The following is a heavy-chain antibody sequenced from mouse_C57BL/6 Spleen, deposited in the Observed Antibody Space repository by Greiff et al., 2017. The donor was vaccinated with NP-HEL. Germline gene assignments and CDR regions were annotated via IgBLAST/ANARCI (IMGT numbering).Heavy chain of an antibody. J-gene: IGHJ2*01. CDR2: IYPGDGDT. CDR1: GYAFSSYW. V-gene: IGHV1-80*01. CDR3: ARESYYGSSYPLDY. Sequence: VQLQQSGAELVKPGASVKISCKASGYAFSSYWMNWVKQRPGKGLEWIGQIYPGDGDTNYNGKFKGKATLTAAKSSSTAYMQLSSLTSEDSAVYFCARESYYGSSYPLDYWGQGTTLTVSS. D-gene: IGHD1-1*01.